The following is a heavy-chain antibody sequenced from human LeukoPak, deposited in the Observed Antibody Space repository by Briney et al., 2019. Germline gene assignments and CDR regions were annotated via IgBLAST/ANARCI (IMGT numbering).Heavy chain of an antibody. CDR3: AREGGFYRPLDY. J-gene: IGHJ4*02. Sequence: SETLSLTCTVSGGSISSYYWSWIRQPPGKGLEWIGYMYRTGSTNYNPSLKSRVTITPDTSKNQFSLRLTSVTAADTAVYYCAREGGFYRPLDYSGQGTLVTVSS. D-gene: IGHD6-25*01. CDR1: GGSISSYY. V-gene: IGHV4-59*01. CDR2: MYRTGST.